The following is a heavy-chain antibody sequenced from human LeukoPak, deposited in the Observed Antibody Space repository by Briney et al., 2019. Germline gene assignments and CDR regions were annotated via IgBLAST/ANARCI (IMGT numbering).Heavy chain of an antibody. D-gene: IGHD6-6*01. CDR3: ARRGSSSSYYYYYYYMDV. J-gene: IGHJ6*03. Sequence: GGSLRLSCAASGFTFSSYGMHWVRQTPGKGLEWVAIISYDGIKKYYADSVKGRFTISRDNAKNSLYLQMTSLRAEDTAFYYCARRGSSSSYYYYYYYMDVWGKGTTVTVSS. CDR1: GFTFSSYG. V-gene: IGHV3-30*03. CDR2: ISYDGIKK.